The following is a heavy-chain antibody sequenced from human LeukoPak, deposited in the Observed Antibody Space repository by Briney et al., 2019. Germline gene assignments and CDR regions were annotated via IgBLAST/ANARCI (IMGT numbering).Heavy chain of an antibody. CDR3: AKSVTSVTTASLDY. D-gene: IGHD4-17*01. Sequence: GGSLRLSCAASGFXFSNYDIHWVRHAPGTGLEWVAVISYEGNNNYYADSVKGRFTISRDNSKNTLYVQMNSLRAEDTAVYYCAKSVTSVTTASLDYWGQGTLVTVSS. V-gene: IGHV3-30*18. CDR2: ISYEGNNN. CDR1: GFXFSNYD. J-gene: IGHJ4*02.